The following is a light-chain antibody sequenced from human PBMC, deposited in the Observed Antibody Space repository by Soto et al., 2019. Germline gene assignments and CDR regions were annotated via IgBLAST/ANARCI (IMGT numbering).Light chain of an antibody. J-gene: IGLJ2*01. CDR3: QTWGTGIVV. CDR2: LNSDGSH. V-gene: IGLV4-69*01. CDR1: SGHSSYA. Sequence: QLVLTQSPSASASLGASVKLTCTLSSGHSSYAIAWHQQQPEKGPRYLMILNSDGSHNKGGGIPDRFSGSSSGAERYLTISSLQAEDEADYSCQTWGTGIVVFGGGTKLTVL.